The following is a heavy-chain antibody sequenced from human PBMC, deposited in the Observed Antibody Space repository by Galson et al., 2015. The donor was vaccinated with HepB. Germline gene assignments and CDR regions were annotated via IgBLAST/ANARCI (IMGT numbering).Heavy chain of an antibody. V-gene: IGHV4-34*01. J-gene: IGHJ4*02. CDR3: ARGNRCAGSFDY. CDR1: GGSFSVYY. Sequence: SETLSLTCAVYGGSFSVYYCSWISQPPGEWMEWIGEINHSGSKNYNPSLKSRVTISVSTSNKQFSLKLSSVTAADTAVYYWARGNRCAGSFDYWGQGTLVTVSS. CDR2: INHSGSK. D-gene: IGHD1-14*01.